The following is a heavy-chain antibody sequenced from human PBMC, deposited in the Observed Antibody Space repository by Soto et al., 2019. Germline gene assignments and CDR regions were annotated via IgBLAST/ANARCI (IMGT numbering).Heavy chain of an antibody. CDR3: AKDREGCSSTSCPPRLFDY. CDR2: ISGSGGST. Sequence: EVQLLESGGGLVQPGGSLRLSCAASGFTFSSYAMSWVRQAPGKGLEWVSGISGSGGSTYYADSVKGRFTISRDNSKNTLYLQMNSLRAEYTAVYYCAKDREGCSSTSCPPRLFDYWGQGTLVTVSS. J-gene: IGHJ4*02. CDR1: GFTFSSYA. V-gene: IGHV3-23*01. D-gene: IGHD2-2*01.